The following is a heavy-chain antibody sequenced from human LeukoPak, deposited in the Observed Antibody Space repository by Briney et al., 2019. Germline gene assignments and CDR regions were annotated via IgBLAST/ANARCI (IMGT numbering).Heavy chain of an antibody. CDR3: VRDSSGEADRFYGDFDY. Sequence: VASVTVSCMASGGTFSSYAISWVRQAPGQGLEWMGRIISILGIAHYAQKFQGRVTLTPDRYTSAHYISPSSLRSKDTHVYYCVRDSSGEADRFYGDFDYWGQGTLVTVSS. V-gene: IGHV1-69*10. J-gene: IGHJ4*02. D-gene: IGHD4-17*01. CDR2: IISILGIA. CDR1: GGTFSSYA.